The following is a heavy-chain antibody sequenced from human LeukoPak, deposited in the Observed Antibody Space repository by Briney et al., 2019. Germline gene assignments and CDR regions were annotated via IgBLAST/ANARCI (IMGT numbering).Heavy chain of an antibody. Sequence: TSETLSLTCTVSGGSISSYYWSWIRQPAGKGLEWIGRIYTSGSTNYNPSLKSRVTMSVDTSKNQFSLKLSSVTAADTAVYYCARSRYFDWLLYFDYWGQGTLVTVSS. CDR1: GGSISSYY. V-gene: IGHV4-4*07. CDR3: ARSRYFDWLLYFDY. J-gene: IGHJ4*02. D-gene: IGHD3-9*01. CDR2: IYTSGST.